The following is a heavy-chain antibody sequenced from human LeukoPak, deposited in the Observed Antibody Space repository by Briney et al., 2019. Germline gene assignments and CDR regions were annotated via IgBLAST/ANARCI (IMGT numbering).Heavy chain of an antibody. CDR2: NYYSGIT. D-gene: IGHD6-13*01. J-gene: IGHJ4*02. CDR1: GSSINSYY. CDR3: ARAVHSSSALDY. V-gene: IGHV4-59*01. Sequence: SETLSLTCGISGSSINSYYWSWIRQPPGRGPEWIGYNYYSGITNYNPSLKSRVTISVDTSKNQFSLKLSSVTTADTAVYYCARAVHSSSALDYWGQGILVIVSS.